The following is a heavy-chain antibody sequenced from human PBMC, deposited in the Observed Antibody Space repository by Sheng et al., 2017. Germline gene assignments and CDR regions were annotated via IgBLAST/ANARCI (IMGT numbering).Heavy chain of an antibody. Sequence: QVQLVQSGAEVKKPGSSVKVSCKASGGTFSSYAISWVRQAPGQGLEWMGWISAYNGNTNYAQKLQGRVTMTTDTSTSTAYMELRSLRSDDTAVYYCARVLRLAVVPAAIKAYYYGMDVWDQGP. CDR1: GGTFSSYA. V-gene: IGHV1-18*01. CDR3: ARVLRLAVVPAAIKAYYYGMDV. D-gene: IGHD2-2*02. CDR2: ISAYNGNT. J-gene: IGHJ6*02.